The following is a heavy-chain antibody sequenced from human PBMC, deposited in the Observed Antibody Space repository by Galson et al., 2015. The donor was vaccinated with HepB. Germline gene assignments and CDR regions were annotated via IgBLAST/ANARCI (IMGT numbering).Heavy chain of an antibody. CDR3: ARDRSIRMDV. CDR2: TSGSGTYI. V-gene: IGHV3-21*06. CDR1: EFTFSNYG. Sequence: SLRLSCAASEFTFSNYGMNWVRQAPGQGLEWVSSTSGSGTYIYYADSVKGRFTISRDNAKNSLYLQMNSLRAEDTAVYYCARDRSIRMDVWGKGTAVTVSS. D-gene: IGHD6-6*01. J-gene: IGHJ6*04.